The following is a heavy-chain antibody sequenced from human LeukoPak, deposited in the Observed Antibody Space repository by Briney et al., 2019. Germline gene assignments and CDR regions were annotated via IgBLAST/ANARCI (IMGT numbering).Heavy chain of an antibody. D-gene: IGHD6-13*01. CDR1: GFTFSGSA. CDR2: IRSKADSYTT. Sequence: GGSLKLSCAASGFTFSGSAMYWVRQASGKGLEWLGRIRSKADSYTTAYAASVKGRFIVSRDDSKNTAYLQMNSLKTEDTAVYYCRAAADLNDYWGQGTLVTVSS. V-gene: IGHV3-73*01. J-gene: IGHJ4*02. CDR3: RAAADLNDY.